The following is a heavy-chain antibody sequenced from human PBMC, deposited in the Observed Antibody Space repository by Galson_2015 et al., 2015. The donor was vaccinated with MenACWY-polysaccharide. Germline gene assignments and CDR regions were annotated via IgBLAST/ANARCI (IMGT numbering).Heavy chain of an antibody. D-gene: IGHD4-23*01. J-gene: IGHJ6*02. Sequence: SLRLSCAASGFTFSNYAMSWVRQAPGKGLEWVSTISGSGSSTYYAGSVKGRFTISRDNSKNTLSLQMNSLRAEDTAVYYCPKDNSNLYYYYGMDVWGQGTTVTVSS. CDR2: ISGSGSST. V-gene: IGHV3-23*01. CDR3: PKDNSNLYYYYGMDV. CDR1: GFTFSNYA.